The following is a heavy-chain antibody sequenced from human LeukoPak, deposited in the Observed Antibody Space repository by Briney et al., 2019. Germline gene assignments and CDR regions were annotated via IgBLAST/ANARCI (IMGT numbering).Heavy chain of an antibody. Sequence: GGSLRLSCAASGFTFSTYSMNWVRQAPGKGLEWVSAISGSGGSTYYADSVKGRFTISRDNSKNTLYLQMNSLRAEDTAVYYCAKDRNMVRGVIVDYWGQGTLVTVSS. CDR1: GFTFSTYS. CDR3: AKDRNMVRGVIVDY. CDR2: ISGSGGST. D-gene: IGHD3-10*01. J-gene: IGHJ4*02. V-gene: IGHV3-23*01.